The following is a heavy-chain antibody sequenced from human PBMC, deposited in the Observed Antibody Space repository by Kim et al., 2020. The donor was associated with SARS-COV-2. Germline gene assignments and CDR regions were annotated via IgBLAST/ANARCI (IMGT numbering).Heavy chain of an antibody. J-gene: IGHJ4*02. D-gene: IGHD3-22*01. Sequence: PKSRVTISVDTSKNQLSLKLSSVTAADTAVYYCARDPHYYDSSGAQEGDYWGQGTLVTVSS. CDR3: ARDPHYYDSSGAQEGDY. V-gene: IGHV4-39*07.